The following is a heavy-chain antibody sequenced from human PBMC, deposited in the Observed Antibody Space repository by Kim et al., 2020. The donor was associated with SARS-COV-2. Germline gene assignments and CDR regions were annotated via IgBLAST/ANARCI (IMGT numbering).Heavy chain of an antibody. V-gene: IGHV1-69*13. CDR2: IIPIFGTA. J-gene: IGHJ6*02. CDR1: GGTFSSYA. CDR3: ARRYCSSTSCYQLSSGYGMDV. D-gene: IGHD2-2*01. Sequence: SVKVSCKASGGTFSSYAISWVRQAPGQGLEWMGGIIPIFGTANYAQKFQGRVTITADESTSTAYMELSSLRSEDTAVYYCARRYCSSTSCYQLSSGYGMDVWGQGTTVTVSS.